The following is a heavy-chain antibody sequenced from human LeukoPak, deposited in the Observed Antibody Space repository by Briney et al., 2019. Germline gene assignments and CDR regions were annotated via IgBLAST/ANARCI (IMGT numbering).Heavy chain of an antibody. V-gene: IGHV4-34*01. Sequence: PSETLSLTCTVSGGSISSYYWSWIRQPPGKGLEWIGEINHSGSTNYNPSLKSRVTISVDTSKNQFSLKLSSVTAADTAVYYCARRYWKYYFDYWGQGTLVTVSS. CDR2: INHSGST. J-gene: IGHJ4*02. CDR1: GGSISSYY. D-gene: IGHD1-1*01. CDR3: ARRYWKYYFDY.